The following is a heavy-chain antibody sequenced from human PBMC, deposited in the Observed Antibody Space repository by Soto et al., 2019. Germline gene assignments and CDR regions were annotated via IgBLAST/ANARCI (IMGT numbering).Heavy chain of an antibody. CDR1: GYTFTRYT. J-gene: IGHJ5*02. V-gene: IGHV1-3*01. D-gene: IGHD2-15*01. Sequence: QVQLVQSGAEVKKPGASVKISCKASGYTFTRYTMNWVRQAPGQRLEWMGWINPDNGNTQSSQKFQDRVIITRDTSASTAYMDLSSLRSEDTAVYYCARGIATGQLDPWGQGTRVTVSS. CDR2: INPDNGNT. CDR3: ARGIATGQLDP.